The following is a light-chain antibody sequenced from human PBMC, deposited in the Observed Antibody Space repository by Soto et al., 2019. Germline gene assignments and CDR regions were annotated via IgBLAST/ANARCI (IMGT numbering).Light chain of an antibody. CDR1: QSISSW. V-gene: IGKV1-5*03. CDR2: KAS. CDR3: QQYTGYSLT. Sequence: DIQMTQSPSTLSASVGDRVTITCRASQSISSWLAWYQQKPGKAPKLLIYKASSLQSVVPSRFSGSGSGTEFTLTISSLQPDDFATYYCQQYTGYSLTFGQGTKLEIK. J-gene: IGKJ2*01.